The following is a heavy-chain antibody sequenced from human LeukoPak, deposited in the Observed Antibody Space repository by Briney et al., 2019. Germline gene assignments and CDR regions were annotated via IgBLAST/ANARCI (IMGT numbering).Heavy chain of an antibody. V-gene: IGHV3-30*02. CDR3: ARGGYCSGGSCPLSDP. CDR2: IRYDGSNK. D-gene: IGHD2-15*01. Sequence: PGGSLRLSCAASGFTFSSYGMHWVRQAPGKGLEWVAFIRYDGSNKYYADSVKGRFTISRDNSKNTLYLQTNSLRAEDTAVYYCARGGYCSGGSCPLSDPWGQGTLVTVSS. J-gene: IGHJ5*02. CDR1: GFTFSSYG.